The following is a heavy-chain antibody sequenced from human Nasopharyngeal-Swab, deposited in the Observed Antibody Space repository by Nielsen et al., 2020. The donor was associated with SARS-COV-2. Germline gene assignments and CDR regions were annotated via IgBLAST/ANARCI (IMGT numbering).Heavy chain of an antibody. D-gene: IGHD2-2*01. CDR3: ARVPPRYCSSTSCYLSYYYYGMDV. V-gene: IGHV3-48*04. CDR2: ISSSSSTI. Sequence: GGSLRLSCAASGFTFSSYSMNWVRQAPGKGLEWVSYISSSSSTIYYADSVKGRFTISRDNAKNSLYLQMNSLRAEDTAVYYCARVPPRYCSSTSCYLSYYYYGMDVWGQGTTVTVSS. CDR1: GFTFSSYS. J-gene: IGHJ6*02.